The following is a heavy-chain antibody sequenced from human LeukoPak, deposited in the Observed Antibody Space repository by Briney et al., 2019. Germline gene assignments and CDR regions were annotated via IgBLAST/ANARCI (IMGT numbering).Heavy chain of an antibody. J-gene: IGHJ4*02. Sequence: SVKVSCKASGGTFSSYAISRVRQAPGQGLEWMGRIIPILGIANYAQKFQGRVTITADKSTSTAYMELSSLRSEDTAVYYCAKDLFSVQRVSRSTSCYFDYWGQGTLVTVSS. V-gene: IGHV1-69*04. CDR3: AKDLFSVQRVSRSTSCYFDY. CDR2: IIPILGIA. CDR1: GGTFSSYA. D-gene: IGHD2-2*01.